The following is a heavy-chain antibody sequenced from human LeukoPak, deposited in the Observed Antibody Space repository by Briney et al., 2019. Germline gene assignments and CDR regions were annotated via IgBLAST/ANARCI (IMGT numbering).Heavy chain of an antibody. D-gene: IGHD2-2*01. CDR1: EFSLTTSGMC. CDR2: IDWDDDK. CDR3: ARIWAGGDIVVVPVVRGDYCYIDV. J-gene: IGHJ6*03. V-gene: IGHV2-70*11. Sequence: SGPALVKPTQTVTLTWTFSEFSLTTSGMCVSWIRQPPGNDLEWLARIDWDDDKYYSTSLKTRLTISKDPSKNQVVLTMTNMDPVDTATYYCARIWAGGDIVVVPVVRGDYCYIDVWRKGSTVTVSS.